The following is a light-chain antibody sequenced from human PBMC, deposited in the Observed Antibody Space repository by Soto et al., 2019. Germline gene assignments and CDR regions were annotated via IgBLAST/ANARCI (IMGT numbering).Light chain of an antibody. J-gene: IGKJ5*01. V-gene: IGKV3-20*01. Sequence: EIVLTQPPGTLSMSPGERATLSCRASQSVSSSYLAWYQQKPGQAPRLLIYGDSSRATGIPDRFSGSGSGTDFTLTISRQEPEDFAVYYCQQYGSSITFGQGTRLEIK. CDR2: GDS. CDR1: QSVSSSY. CDR3: QQYGSSIT.